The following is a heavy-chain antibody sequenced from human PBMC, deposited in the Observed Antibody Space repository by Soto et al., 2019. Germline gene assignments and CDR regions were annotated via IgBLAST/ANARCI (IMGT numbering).Heavy chain of an antibody. CDR3: ARGPDCSGRSCYYSFDY. D-gene: IGHD2-15*01. J-gene: IGHJ4*02. CDR2: MNAGNGNT. V-gene: IGHV1-3*01. CDR1: GYTFTSYA. Sequence: ASVKVSCKASGYTFTSYAMHWVRQAPGQRLEWMGWMNAGNGNTKYSQKFQGRVTMTRNTSISTAYMELSSLRSEDTAVYYCARGPDCSGRSCYYSFDYWGQGTLVTVSS.